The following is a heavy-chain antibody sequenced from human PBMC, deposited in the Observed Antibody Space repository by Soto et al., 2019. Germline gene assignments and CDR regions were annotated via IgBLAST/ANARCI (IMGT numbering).Heavy chain of an antibody. V-gene: IGHV1-69*13. J-gene: IGHJ4*02. D-gene: IGHD2-2*01. CDR1: GGTFSSYA. CDR3: AREGYCSSTRSSFDY. CDR2: IIPIIGTA. Sequence: ASVKVSCKAFGGTFSSYAISWVRQAPGQGLEWMGGIIPIIGTATYAQKFQGRVTITADDSMSTAYMELSSLRSEDTAVYYCAREGYCSSTRSSFDYWGQGTLVTVSS.